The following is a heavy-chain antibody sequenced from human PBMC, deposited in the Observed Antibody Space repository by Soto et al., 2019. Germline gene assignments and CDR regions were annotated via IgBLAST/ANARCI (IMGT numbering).Heavy chain of an antibody. Sequence: QVQLVESGGGVVQPGRSLRLSCAASGFTFSSYAMHWVRQAPGKGLEWVAVISYDGSNKYYADSVKGRFTISRDNSKNTLYLQMNSLRAEDTALYYCARDGVRESYYFDYWGQGTLVTVSS. V-gene: IGHV3-30-3*01. CDR2: ISYDGSNK. CDR1: GFTFSSYA. CDR3: ARDGVRESYYFDY. J-gene: IGHJ4*02. D-gene: IGHD3-16*01.